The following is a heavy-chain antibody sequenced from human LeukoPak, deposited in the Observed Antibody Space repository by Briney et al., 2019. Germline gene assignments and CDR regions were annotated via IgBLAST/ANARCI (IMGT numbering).Heavy chain of an antibody. CDR3: AKDKSAYSNGLAYYYGMDA. J-gene: IGHJ6*02. D-gene: IGHD5-18*01. CDR1: GITFSRYC. Sequence: GGSLRLSCADPGITFSRYCMHWVRQAPGKGLEWVAVISYDGSNKYYADSVKGRFSISRDNSKNTLYLHMNSLRAEDTAVYYCAKDKSAYSNGLAYYYGMDAWGQGTTVSVSS. V-gene: IGHV3-30*18. CDR2: ISYDGSNK.